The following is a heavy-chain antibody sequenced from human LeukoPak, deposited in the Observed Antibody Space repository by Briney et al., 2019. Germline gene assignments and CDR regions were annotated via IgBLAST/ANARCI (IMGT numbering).Heavy chain of an antibody. CDR1: GGSISSYY. Sequence: SETLSLTCTVSGGSISSYYWSWIRQPAGKGLEWLGRIYSSGSSIYSPSLKSRLTISIDTSKNQFSLRLTSVTGADTAVYYCSSANTLNGLDYWGQGTLVSVSS. D-gene: IGHD4/OR15-4a*01. CDR2: IYSSGSS. V-gene: IGHV4-4*07. J-gene: IGHJ4*02. CDR3: SSANTLNGLDY.